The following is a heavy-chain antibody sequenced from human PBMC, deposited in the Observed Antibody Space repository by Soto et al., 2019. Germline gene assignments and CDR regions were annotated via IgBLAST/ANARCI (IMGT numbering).Heavy chain of an antibody. V-gene: IGHV4-30-2*01. CDR2: IYHSGST. CDR3: ARSSYSSGWYPNRYYGMDV. CDR1: GGSISSGGYS. D-gene: IGHD6-19*01. Sequence: PSETLSLTCAVSGGSISSGGYSWSWIRQPPGKGLEWIGYIYHSGSTYYNPSLKSRVTISVDTSKNQFSLKLSSVTAADTAVYYCARSSYSSGWYPNRYYGMDVWGQGTTVTVSS. J-gene: IGHJ6*02.